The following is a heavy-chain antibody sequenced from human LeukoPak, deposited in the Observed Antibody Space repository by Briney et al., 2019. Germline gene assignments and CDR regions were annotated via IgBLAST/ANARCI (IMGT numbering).Heavy chain of an antibody. D-gene: IGHD2-21*02. V-gene: IGHV3-20*04. CDR3: AKSHHVTAIDY. Sequence: GGSLRLSCAASGFTFDDYGMSWARQAPGKGLEWVSGINWNGGSTGYADSVKGRFTISRDNAKNSLYLQMNSLRAEDTALYYCAKSHHVTAIDYWGQGTLVTVSS. CDR1: GFTFDDYG. CDR2: INWNGGST. J-gene: IGHJ4*02.